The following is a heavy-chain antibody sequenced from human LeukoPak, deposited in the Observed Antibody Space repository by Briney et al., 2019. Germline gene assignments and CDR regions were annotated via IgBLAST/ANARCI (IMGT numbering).Heavy chain of an antibody. J-gene: IGHJ6*02. Sequence: PSETLSLTCTVSGGSINSGDYYWSWIRQNPGKGLEWIGYIYYSGSTNYNPSLKSRVTISVDTSKNQFSLKLSSVTAADTAVYYCARYCGGGSCTYGMDVWGQGTTVTVSS. CDR1: GGSINSGDYY. CDR3: ARYCGGGSCTYGMDV. V-gene: IGHV4-30-4*08. D-gene: IGHD2-15*01. CDR2: IYYSGST.